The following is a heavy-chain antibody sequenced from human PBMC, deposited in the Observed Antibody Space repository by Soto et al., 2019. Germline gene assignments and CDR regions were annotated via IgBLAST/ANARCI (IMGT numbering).Heavy chain of an antibody. CDR3: ARLPLRGTIAARPPYNWFDP. V-gene: IGHV4-39*01. CDR2: IYYSGST. J-gene: IGHJ5*02. D-gene: IGHD6-6*01. CDR1: GGSISSSSYY. Sequence: QLQLQESGPGLVKPSETLSLTCTVSGGSISSSSYYWGWIRQPPGKGLEWIGSIYYSGSTYHNPSHKSRVTISVDTSKNQFSLKLSSVTAADTAVYYCARLPLRGTIAARPPYNWFDPWGQGTLVTVSS.